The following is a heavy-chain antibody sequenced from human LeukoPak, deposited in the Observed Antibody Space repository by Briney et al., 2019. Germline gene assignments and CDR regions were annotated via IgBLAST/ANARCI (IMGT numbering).Heavy chain of an antibody. CDR3: ARDLSNVITFGGVIAY. Sequence: GASVKVSCKASGCTFTGYYMHWVRQAPGQGLEWMGWSNPNSGGTNYAQKFQGRVTMTRDTSISTAYMELSRLRSDDTAVYYCARDLSNVITFGGVIAYWGQGTLVTVSS. V-gene: IGHV1-2*02. D-gene: IGHD3-16*02. J-gene: IGHJ4*02. CDR2: SNPNSGGT. CDR1: GCTFTGYY.